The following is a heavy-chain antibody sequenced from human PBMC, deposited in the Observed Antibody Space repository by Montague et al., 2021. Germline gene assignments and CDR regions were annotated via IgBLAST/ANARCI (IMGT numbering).Heavy chain of an antibody. CDR3: ASGNDYSGNCFDY. CDR1: GGSTTTSNYY. CDR2: IYSSGST. V-gene: IGHV4-31*11. D-gene: IGHD4-23*01. J-gene: IGHJ4*02. Sequence: TLSLTCAVSGGSTTTSNYYWGWIHPHPGKGLEWIGYIYSSGSTYYSPSLESRITISVDTSQNQFSLRSTSVTAADTAVYFCASGNDYSGNCFDYWGQGTLVTVSS.